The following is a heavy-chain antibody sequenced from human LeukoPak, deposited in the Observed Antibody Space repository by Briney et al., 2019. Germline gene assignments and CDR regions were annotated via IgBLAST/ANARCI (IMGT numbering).Heavy chain of an antibody. Sequence: SETLSLTCAVYGGSFSGYYWSWIRQPPGKGLEWIGEINHSGSTNYNPSLKSRVTISVDTSKNQFSLKLSSVTAADTAVYYCARGLGYCSSTSCPRGLNWFDPWGQRTLVTVSS. CDR2: INHSGST. CDR3: ARGLGYCSSTSCPRGLNWFDP. CDR1: GGSFSGYY. D-gene: IGHD2-2*01. J-gene: IGHJ5*02. V-gene: IGHV4-34*01.